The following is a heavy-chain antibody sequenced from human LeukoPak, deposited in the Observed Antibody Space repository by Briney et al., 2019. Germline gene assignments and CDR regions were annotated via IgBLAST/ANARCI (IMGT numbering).Heavy chain of an antibody. J-gene: IGHJ6*02. V-gene: IGHV4-59*01. CDR3: ARAGYCSGGSCYDYYYYGMDV. CDR1: SGSISSYY. Sequence: AETLSLTCTVSSGSISSYYWSWIRQPPGKGLEWIGYIYYSGSTNYNPSLKSRGTISVDTTKNQFSLKPSSVTAADTAVYYCARAGYCSGGSCYDYYYYGMDVWGQGTTVTVSS. D-gene: IGHD2-15*01. CDR2: IYYSGST.